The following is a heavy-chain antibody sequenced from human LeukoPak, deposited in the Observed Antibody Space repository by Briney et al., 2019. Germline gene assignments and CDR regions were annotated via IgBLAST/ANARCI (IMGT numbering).Heavy chain of an antibody. Sequence: GGSLRLSCSASGFTLSNYWMHWVRQAPGKGLVWVARLHSNGAFTTYADSVKGRFTISRATAKNTLYLQMNSLRVQDTAVYYCARFVVVTAGDYWGQGTLVTVSS. V-gene: IGHV3-74*01. D-gene: IGHD2-21*02. J-gene: IGHJ4*01. CDR1: GFTLSNYW. CDR2: LHSNGAFT. CDR3: ARFVVVTAGDY.